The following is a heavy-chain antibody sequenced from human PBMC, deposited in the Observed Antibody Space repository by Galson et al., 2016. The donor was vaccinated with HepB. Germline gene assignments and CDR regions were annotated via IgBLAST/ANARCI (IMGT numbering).Heavy chain of an antibody. CDR3: ARQIDTKGHYAMGV. CDR2: IIPMLGIA. CDR1: GGTFSRSV. Sequence: SVKVSCKASGGTFSRSVINWVRQAPGQGLEWMGGIIPMLGIANYTQRFQGRITVIADKSTSTAYMALSSLRFEDTAVYYCARQIDTKGHYAMGVWGQGTTVTVSS. V-gene: IGHV1-69*10. J-gene: IGHJ6*02.